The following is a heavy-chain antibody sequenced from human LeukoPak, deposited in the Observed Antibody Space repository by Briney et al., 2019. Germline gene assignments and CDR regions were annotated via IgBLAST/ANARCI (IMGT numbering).Heavy chain of an antibody. CDR2: IYPGDSDT. V-gene: IGHV5-51*01. CDR3: ARQDKSGYSGYDHFDY. Sequence: GESLKISCKGSGYSFTSYWIGWVRQMPGKGLEWMGIIYPGDSDTRYSPSFQGQVTISADKSISTAYLQWSSLKASDTAMYYCARQDKSGYSGYDHFDYWGQGTLVTVSS. J-gene: IGHJ4*02. D-gene: IGHD5-12*01. CDR1: GYSFTSYW.